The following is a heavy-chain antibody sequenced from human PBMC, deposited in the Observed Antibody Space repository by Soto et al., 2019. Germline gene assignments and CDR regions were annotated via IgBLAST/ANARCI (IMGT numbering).Heavy chain of an antibody. J-gene: IGHJ5*02. D-gene: IGHD4-4*01. CDR2: TSFPGNP. CDR1: GGSITSYH. CDR3: ARDMHAGFINYFDP. V-gene: IGHV4-59*01. Sequence: SETLSLSYVVSGGSITSYHWSWIRQLPEDVLEXIAYTSFPGNPHRNLPLRGRVTISIETSKNQLSRKMTSMTAAEKAVYYCARDMHAGFINYFDPWGQGTLVTVSS.